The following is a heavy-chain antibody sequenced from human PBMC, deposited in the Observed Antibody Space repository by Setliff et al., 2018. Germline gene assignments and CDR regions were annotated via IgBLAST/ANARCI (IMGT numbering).Heavy chain of an antibody. V-gene: IGHV4-4*02. D-gene: IGHD1-1*01. CDR3: ARGVRTGHLDS. CDR2: INQSGTT. CDR1: GDSISNDYR. Sequence: SETLSLTCAVSGDSISNDYRWSWVRQPPERELEWIGEINQSGTTNYNPPFKGRATISVDNSKNQFSLNLNSVTVADTAVYFCARGVRTGHLDSWGQGTLVTVSS. J-gene: IGHJ4*02.